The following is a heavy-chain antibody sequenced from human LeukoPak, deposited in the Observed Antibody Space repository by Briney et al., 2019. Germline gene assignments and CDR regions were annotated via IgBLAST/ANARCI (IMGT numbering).Heavy chain of an antibody. J-gene: IGHJ4*02. D-gene: IGHD3-10*01. V-gene: IGHV3-13*04. Sequence: PGGSLRLSCAASGFTISSYDMHWVRQVTGKGLEWVAGIGTAGGTDYAGSVKGRFTISRESGKNSLYLQMNYLSAGDTAVYYCARAGFGEYWWYFEYWGQGTLVTVSS. CDR3: ARAGFGEYWWYFEY. CDR2: IGTAGGT. CDR1: GFTISSYD.